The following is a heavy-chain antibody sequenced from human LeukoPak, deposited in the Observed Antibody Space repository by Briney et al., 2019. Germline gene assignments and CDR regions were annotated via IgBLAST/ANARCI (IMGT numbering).Heavy chain of an antibody. J-gene: IGHJ4*02. CDR2: IYYSGST. D-gene: IGHD5-12*01. CDR1: GGSISSYY. V-gene: IGHV4-59*06. Sequence: PSETLSLTCTVSGGSISSYYWSWIRQHPGKGLEWIGYIYYSGSTYYNPSLKSRVTISVDTSKNQFSLKLSSMTAADTAVYYCARDRGPYSGYDSYYFDYWGQGTLVTVSS. CDR3: ARDRGPYSGYDSYYFDY.